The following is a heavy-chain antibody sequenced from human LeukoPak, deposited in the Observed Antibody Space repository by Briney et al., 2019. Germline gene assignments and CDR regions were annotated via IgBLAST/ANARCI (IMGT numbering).Heavy chain of an antibody. CDR3: AKAGGSNWGYYVDC. CDR1: GFTFKNYA. D-gene: IGHD7-27*01. V-gene: IGHV3-23*01. Sequence: GGSLRLSCAASGFTFKNYAMSWVRQAPGKGLGRVSSICSSGDSTYYADSVEGGFTISRDNSKNTLYLQMNSLRVEDTAVYYCAKAGGSNWGYYVDCSGQGTLVTVSS. CDR2: ICSSGDST. J-gene: IGHJ4*02.